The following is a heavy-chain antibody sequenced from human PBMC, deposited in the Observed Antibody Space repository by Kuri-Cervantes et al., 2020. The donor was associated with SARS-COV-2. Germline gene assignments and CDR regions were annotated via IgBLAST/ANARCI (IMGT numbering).Heavy chain of an antibody. D-gene: IGHD3-10*02. CDR3: ARHDVKGFDP. J-gene: IGHJ5*02. V-gene: IGHV4-39*01. CDR2: IYYSGST. CDR1: GGSISSSSYY. Sequence: SETLSLTCTVSGGSISSSSYYWGWIRQPPGKGLEWIGSIYYSGSTYYNPSLKSRVTISVDTSKNQFSLKLSSVTAADTAVYYCARHDVKGFDPWGQGTLVTVSS.